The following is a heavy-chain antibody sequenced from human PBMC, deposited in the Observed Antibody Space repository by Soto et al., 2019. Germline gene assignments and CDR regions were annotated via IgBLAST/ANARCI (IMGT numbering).Heavy chain of an antibody. V-gene: IGHV5-51*01. J-gene: IGHJ3*01. CDR3: ASGGDASGNHAFDV. D-gene: IGHD6-19*01. CDR1: GYSFTSYW. Sequence: GESLKISCKGSGYSFTSYWIAWVRQMPGKGLEWMGVILPGDSESRYSPSFQGQVTFSVDKSTSTAYLQWSSLKASDTAMYYCASGGDASGNHAFDVSGLGTMVTVSS. CDR2: ILPGDSES.